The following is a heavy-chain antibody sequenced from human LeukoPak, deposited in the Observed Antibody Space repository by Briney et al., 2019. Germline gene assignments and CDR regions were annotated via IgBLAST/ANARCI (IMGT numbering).Heavy chain of an antibody. V-gene: IGHV3-48*02. CDR2: ITTSIDII. CDR3: VRDHNYYFGY. CDR1: GFNLSSYN. Sequence: GGSLRLSCAASGFNLSSYNMNWVRQAPGKGLEWISYITTSIDIISYADSVKGRFTISRDNAKNSLYLQMDSLRDEDTAVYYCVRDHNYYFGYWGQGILVTVSA. J-gene: IGHJ4*02.